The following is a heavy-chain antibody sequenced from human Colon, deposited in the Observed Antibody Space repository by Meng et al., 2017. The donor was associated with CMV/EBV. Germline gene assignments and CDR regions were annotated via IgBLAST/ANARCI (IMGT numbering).Heavy chain of an antibody. J-gene: IGHJ4*02. D-gene: IGHD2-21*01. CDR2: ISSTANTI. V-gene: IGHV3-48*03. CDR1: GFTFSGYA. Sequence: LSLTCAASGFTFSGYAMSWVRQAPGKGLEWVAYISSTANTIYYADSVKGRFTVSRDNAKNSLYLQMNNLRPEDTAVYYCAKKVGLTGIVTIIPSGLDCWGQGTLVTVPQ. CDR3: AKKVGLTGIVTIIPSGLDC.